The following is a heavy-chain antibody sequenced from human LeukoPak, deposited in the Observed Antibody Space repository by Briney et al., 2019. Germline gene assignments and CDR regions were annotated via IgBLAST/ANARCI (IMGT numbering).Heavy chain of an antibody. CDR1: GDTFTTYA. D-gene: IGHD2-8*01. V-gene: IGHV1-69*06. Sequence: ASVKVSCKTSGDTFTTYAIIWVREAPGQGLEWMGGIIPMFGTPNYAQRLQGRVTITADKSTKTAYMELSSLRSEDTAVYYCARAGIPGYCTNVTCSNWLDPWGQGTLVTVSS. J-gene: IGHJ5*02. CDR2: IIPMFGTP. CDR3: ARAGIPGYCTNVTCSNWLDP.